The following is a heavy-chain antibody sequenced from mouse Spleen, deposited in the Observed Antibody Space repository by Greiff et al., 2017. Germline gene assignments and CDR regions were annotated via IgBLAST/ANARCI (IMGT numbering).Heavy chain of an antibody. J-gene: IGHJ4*01. Sequence: EVQRVESGGDLVKPGGSLKLSCAASGFTFSSYGMSWVRQTPDKRLEWVATISSGGSYTYYPDSVKGRFTISRDNAKNTLYLQMSSLKSEDTAMYYCARHYGSSYYYAMDYWGQGTSVTVSS. V-gene: IGHV5-6*01. CDR2: ISSGGSYT. CDR1: GFTFSSYG. CDR3: ARHYGSSYYYAMDY. D-gene: IGHD1-1*01.